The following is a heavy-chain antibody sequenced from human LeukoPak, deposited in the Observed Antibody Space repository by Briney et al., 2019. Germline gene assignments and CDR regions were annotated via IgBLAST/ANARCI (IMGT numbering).Heavy chain of an antibody. J-gene: IGHJ4*02. CDR2: ISSSGSTI. V-gene: IGHV3-48*03. D-gene: IGHD2-15*01. CDR3: ARVKMVAAPVDLDY. Sequence: GGSQRLSCAASGFTFSSYEMNWVRQAPGKGLEWVSYISSSGSTIYYADSVKGRFTISRDNAKNSLYLQMNSLRAEDTAVYYCARVKMVAAPVDLDYWGQGTLVTVSS. CDR1: GFTFSSYE.